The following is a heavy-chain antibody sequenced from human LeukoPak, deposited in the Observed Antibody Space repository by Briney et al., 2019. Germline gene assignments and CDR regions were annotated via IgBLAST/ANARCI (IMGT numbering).Heavy chain of an antibody. CDR2: MNPNSGNT. Sequence: GASVKVSCKASGYTFTGYYMHWVRQAPGQGLEWMGWMNPNSGNTGYAQKFQGRVTMTRNASISTAYMELSSLRSEDTAVYYCARSDYDFQLYWGQGTLVTVSS. J-gene: IGHJ4*02. V-gene: IGHV1-8*02. CDR3: ARSDYDFQLY. D-gene: IGHD3-3*01. CDR1: GYTFTGYY.